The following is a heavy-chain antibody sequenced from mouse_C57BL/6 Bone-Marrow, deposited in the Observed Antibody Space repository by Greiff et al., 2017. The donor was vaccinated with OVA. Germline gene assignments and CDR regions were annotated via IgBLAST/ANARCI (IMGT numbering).Heavy chain of an antibody. CDR1: GFTFSDYY. V-gene: IGHV5-12*01. CDR3: ARSAYYISYYYAMDY. D-gene: IGHD2-12*01. Sequence: EVKLVESGGGLVQPGGSLKLSCAASGFTFSDYYMYWVRQTPEKRLEWVAYISNGGGSTYYPDTVKGRFTISRDNAKNTLYLQMSRLKSEDTAMYYCARSAYYISYYYAMDYWGQGTSVTVSS. J-gene: IGHJ4*01. CDR2: ISNGGGST.